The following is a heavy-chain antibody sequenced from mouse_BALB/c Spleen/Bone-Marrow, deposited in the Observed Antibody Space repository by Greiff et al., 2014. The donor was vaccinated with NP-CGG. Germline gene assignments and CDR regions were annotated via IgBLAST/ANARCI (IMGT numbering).Heavy chain of an antibody. CDR3: ASYRYAWYFDV. J-gene: IGHJ1*01. CDR1: GFNIKDTY. CDR2: IDPANGNT. V-gene: IGHV14-3*02. D-gene: IGHD2-14*01. Sequence: VQLQQSGAELVKPGASVKLSCTASGFNIKDTYMHWVKQRPEQGLEWTGRIDPANGNTKYDAKFQGKATITADTSSNTAYLQLSSLTSEDTAVYYCASYRYAWYFDVWGAGTTVTVSS.